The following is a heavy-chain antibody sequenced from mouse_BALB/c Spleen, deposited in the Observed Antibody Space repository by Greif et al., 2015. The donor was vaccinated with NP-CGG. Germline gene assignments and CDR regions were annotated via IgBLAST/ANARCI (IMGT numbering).Heavy chain of an antibody. Sequence: EVQVVESGGGLVQPGGSRKLSCAASGFTFSSFGMHWVRQAPEKGLEWVAYISSGSSTIYYADTVKGRFTISRDNPKNTLFLQMTSLRSEDTAMYYCARPIYYDYDEAMDYWGQGTSVTVSS. CDR1: GFTFSSFG. J-gene: IGHJ4*01. D-gene: IGHD2-4*01. CDR3: ARPIYYDYDEAMDY. CDR2: ISSGSSTI. V-gene: IGHV5-17*02.